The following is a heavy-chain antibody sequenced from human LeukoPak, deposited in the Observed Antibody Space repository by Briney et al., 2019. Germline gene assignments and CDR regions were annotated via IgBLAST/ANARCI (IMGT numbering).Heavy chain of an antibody. Sequence: GGSLRLSCAASGFSFSSYWMHWVRQAPGKGLVWVSRINGDGSSTRYADSVKGRFTISRDNAKNTLYLQMNSLRAEDTAVYYCARDLQIAAAGGDLEYWGQGTLVTVSS. CDR3: ARDLQIAAAGGDLEY. J-gene: IGHJ4*02. V-gene: IGHV3-74*01. D-gene: IGHD6-13*01. CDR2: INGDGSST. CDR1: GFSFSSYW.